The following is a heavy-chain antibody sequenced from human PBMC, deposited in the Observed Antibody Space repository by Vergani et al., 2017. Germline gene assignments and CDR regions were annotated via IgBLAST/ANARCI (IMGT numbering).Heavy chain of an antibody. Sequence: QVQLVQSGAEVKKPGASVKVSCKASGGTFSSGSYYWSWIRQPAGKGLEWIGRIYTSGSTNYNPSLKSRVTISVDTSKNQFSLKLSSVTAADTAVYYCARGYSRGNWFDPWGQGTLVTVSS. V-gene: IGHV4-61*02. D-gene: IGHD6-13*01. CDR2: IYTSGST. CDR3: ARGYSRGNWFDP. J-gene: IGHJ5*02. CDR1: GGTFSSGSYY.